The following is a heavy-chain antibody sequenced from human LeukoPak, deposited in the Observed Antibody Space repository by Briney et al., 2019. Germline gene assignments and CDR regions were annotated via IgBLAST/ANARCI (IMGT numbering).Heavy chain of an antibody. CDR3: AKGVGGIYGWFDP. Sequence: PGGSLRLSCAASGFTFSSYAMSWVRQAPGKGLEWVPAIGGSGGSTYYADSVKGRFTISRDNSKNTLYLQMNSLRAEDTAVYYCAKGVGGIYGWFDPWGQGTLVTVSS. J-gene: IGHJ5*02. CDR2: IGGSGGST. D-gene: IGHD3-16*01. V-gene: IGHV3-23*01. CDR1: GFTFSSYA.